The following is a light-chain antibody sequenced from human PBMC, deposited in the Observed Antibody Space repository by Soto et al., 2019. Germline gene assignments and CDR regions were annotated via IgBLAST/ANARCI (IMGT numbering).Light chain of an antibody. CDR2: GAS. CDR3: QQYADLPRT. J-gene: IGKJ2*01. Sequence: EVVLTQSPGTLSLSPGERATLSCRASQSLTINYLAWYQQKPGQAPRLLIYGASSRATGIPDRFSGSGSGTDFTLTISSLEPEDFAVYYCQQYADLPRTFGQGTKLEIK. V-gene: IGKV3-20*01. CDR1: QSLTINY.